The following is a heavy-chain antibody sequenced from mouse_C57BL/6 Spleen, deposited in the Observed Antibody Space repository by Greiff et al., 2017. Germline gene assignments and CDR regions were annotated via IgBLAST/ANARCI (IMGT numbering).Heavy chain of an antibody. D-gene: IGHD3-2*02. CDR2: LYPGSGST. Sequence: QVQLQQPGAELVKPGASVKMSCKASGYTFTSYWITWVKQRPGQGLEWIGDLYPGSGSTNYNEKFKSKATLTVDTSSSTAYMQLSSRTSEDSAVYYCARRSSSGPYFDYWGQGTTLTVSS. CDR1: GYTFTSYW. CDR3: ARRSSSGPYFDY. V-gene: IGHV1-55*01. J-gene: IGHJ2*01.